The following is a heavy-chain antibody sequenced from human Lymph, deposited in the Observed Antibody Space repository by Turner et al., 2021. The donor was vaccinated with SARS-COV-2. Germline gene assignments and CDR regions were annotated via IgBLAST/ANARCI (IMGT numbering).Heavy chain of an antibody. CDR1: GFTFDDYA. CDR3: AKDPGYCSGGSCYSRTYFDF. V-gene: IGHV3-43*02. D-gene: IGHD2-15*01. J-gene: IGHJ4*02. CDR2: ISGDGGGT. Sequence: GESGGGVVQPGGSLRLSCAASGFTFDDYAMHWVRQAPGKGLGWVSLISGDGGGTYYADSVKGRFTISRDNSKNSLSLQMNSLRAEDTALYYCAKDPGYCSGGSCYSRTYFDFWGQGTLVTVS.